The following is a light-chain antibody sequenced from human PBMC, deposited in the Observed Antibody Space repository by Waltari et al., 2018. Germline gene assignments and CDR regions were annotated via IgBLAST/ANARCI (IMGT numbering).Light chain of an antibody. CDR2: STT. CDR3: LLYFGGVQV. J-gene: IGLJ3*02. Sequence: QTVVTQEPSLTVSPGGPVTLTCASSTGAVTSGPYANWFRQKRGQPPTSLIESTTEKHSWTPVRFSGSLLGGKAALTLSVVQPEDEAVYYCLLYFGGVQVFGGGTKLTVL. CDR1: TGAVTSGPY. V-gene: IGLV7-43*01.